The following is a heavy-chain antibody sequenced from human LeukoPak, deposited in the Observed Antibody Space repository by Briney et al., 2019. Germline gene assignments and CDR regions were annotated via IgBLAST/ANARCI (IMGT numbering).Heavy chain of an antibody. J-gene: IGHJ4*02. V-gene: IGHV3-21*01. CDR1: GFTFSSYS. Sequence: GGSLRLSCAASGFTFSSYSMNWVRQAPGKGLEWVSSISSSSNYIYYADSVKGRFTISRDNAKNSLYLQMNSLRAEDTAVYYCARAMAVAGTESAFDYWGQGTLVTVSS. CDR2: ISSSSNYI. CDR3: ARAMAVAGTESAFDY. D-gene: IGHD6-19*01.